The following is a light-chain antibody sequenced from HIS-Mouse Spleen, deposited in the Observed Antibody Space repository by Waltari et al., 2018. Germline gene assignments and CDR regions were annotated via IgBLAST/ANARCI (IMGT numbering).Light chain of an antibody. Sequence: QSALTQPASVSVSPGQSITISCTGTSSDVGSYNLVSWYQQHPGKAPKLMIYEGSKRPSGFSNRFSGSNSGNTASLTISGLQAEDEADYYCCSYAGSSTWVFGGGTKLTVL. CDR3: CSYAGSSTWV. CDR1: SSDVGSYNL. V-gene: IGLV2-23*01. J-gene: IGLJ3*02. CDR2: EGS.